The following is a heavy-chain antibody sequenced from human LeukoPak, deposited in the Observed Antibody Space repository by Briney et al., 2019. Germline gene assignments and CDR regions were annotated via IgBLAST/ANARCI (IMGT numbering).Heavy chain of an antibody. J-gene: IGHJ6*03. CDR2: TSGYNGNT. D-gene: IGHD2-2*02. Sequence: ASVKVSCKASGYTFTDYYMQWVRQAPGQGLEWMGWTSGYNGNTNYAQKLQGRVTMTTDTSTSTAYMELRSLRSDDTAVYYCARLDSGTHCSSTSCYTNYPSYYYYYMDVWGKGTTVTISS. CDR1: GYTFTDYY. CDR3: ARLDSGTHCSSTSCYTNYPSYYYYYMDV. V-gene: IGHV1-18*04.